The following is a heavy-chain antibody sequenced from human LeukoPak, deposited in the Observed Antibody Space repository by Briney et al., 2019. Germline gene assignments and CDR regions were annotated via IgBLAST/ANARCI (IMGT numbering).Heavy chain of an antibody. J-gene: IGHJ6*03. D-gene: IGHD3-3*01. V-gene: IGHV4-59*01. CDR1: GGSISSYY. CDR2: IYYSGST. CDR3: ARGASGWSGYYHYYYYMDV. Sequence: SETLSLTCTASGGSISSYYWSWIRQPPGKGLEWIGYIYYSGSTNYNPSLKSRVTISVDTSKNQFSLKLSSVTAADTAVYYCARGASGWSGYYHYYYYMDVWGKGTTVTVSS.